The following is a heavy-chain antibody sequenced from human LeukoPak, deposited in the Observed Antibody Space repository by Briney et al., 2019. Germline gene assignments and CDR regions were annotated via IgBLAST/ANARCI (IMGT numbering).Heavy chain of an antibody. D-gene: IGHD3-22*01. V-gene: IGHV1-2*02. Sequence: GASVKVSCKASGYTFTGYYLHWVRQAPGQGLEWMGWINPNSGGTNYAQKFQGRVTMTRDTSISTAYMELSRLRSDDTAVYYCARDGDYYDSSGYYQVFDYWGQGTLVTVSS. CDR1: GYTFTGYY. CDR3: ARDGDYYDSSGYYQVFDY. J-gene: IGHJ4*02. CDR2: INPNSGGT.